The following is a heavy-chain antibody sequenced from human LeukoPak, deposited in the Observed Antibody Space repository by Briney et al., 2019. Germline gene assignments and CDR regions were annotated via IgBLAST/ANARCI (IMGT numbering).Heavy chain of an antibody. CDR2: IYPNRGGT. V-gene: IGHV1-2*02. CDR1: VYTFTDYY. J-gene: IGHJ4*02. D-gene: IGHD3-22*01. CDR3: ARAYDGSGNLDY. Sequence: ASVKVSCKGSVYTFTDYYMHWVRQAPAQGLEWMGWIYPNRGGTNYAQKFQGRVTMTRDTSINTAYMELSRLRSDDTAVYYCARAYDGSGNLDYWGQGTLVTVSS.